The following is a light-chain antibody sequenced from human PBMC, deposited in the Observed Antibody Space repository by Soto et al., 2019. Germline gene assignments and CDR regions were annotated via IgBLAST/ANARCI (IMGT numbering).Light chain of an antibody. CDR2: GAS. CDR1: QSVSSN. Sequence: EIVMTQSPATLSVSRGERATLSCRASQSVSSNLAWYQQKPGQAPRLLIYGASTRATGIPARFSGSGSGTEFTLTISSLQSEDFAVYYCQQYNNWRGTFGQGTKVDIK. J-gene: IGKJ1*01. V-gene: IGKV3-15*01. CDR3: QQYNNWRGT.